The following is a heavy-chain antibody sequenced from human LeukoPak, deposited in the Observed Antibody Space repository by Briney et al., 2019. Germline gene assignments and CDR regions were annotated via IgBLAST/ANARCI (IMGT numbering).Heavy chain of an antibody. CDR1: GFTFSSYG. Sequence: GGSLRLSCAASGFTFSSYGMHWVRQAPGKGLEWVAVIWYDGSNKYYADSVKGRFTISRDNSKNTLYLQMNSLRAEDTAVYYCARDLVAYGDYSGVFDYWGQGTLVTVSS. D-gene: IGHD4-17*01. CDR2: IWYDGSNK. J-gene: IGHJ4*02. V-gene: IGHV3-33*01. CDR3: ARDLVAYGDYSGVFDY.